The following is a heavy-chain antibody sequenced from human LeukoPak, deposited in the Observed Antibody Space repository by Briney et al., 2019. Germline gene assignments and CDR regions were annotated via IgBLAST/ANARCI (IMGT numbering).Heavy chain of an antibody. V-gene: IGHV4-4*07. CDR3: AREAGVKRRFRSGYYYYYMDV. J-gene: IGHJ6*03. Sequence: SETLSLTCTVSGVSISSYHWSWIRQPAGKGLEYIGRIYSSGSTNYNPSLQSRITMSVDTSKNQFSLKVSSVTAADTAVYYCAREAGVKRRFRSGYYYYYMDVWGKGTTVTVSS. CDR2: IYSSGST. CDR1: GVSISSYH. D-gene: IGHD3-10*01.